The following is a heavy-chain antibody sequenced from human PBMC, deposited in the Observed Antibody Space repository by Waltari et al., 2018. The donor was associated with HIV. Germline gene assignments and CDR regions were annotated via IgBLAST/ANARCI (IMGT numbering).Heavy chain of an antibody. D-gene: IGHD3-22*01. V-gene: IGHV1-69*01. CDR2: IIPIFGTA. CDR3: AAYYDSSGYSRELDY. Sequence: QVQPVPSGAEVAQPGSSVKVSCKASGGTFSRYALSRVRRAPGQGLEWMGGIIPIFGTANYAQKFQGRVTITADESTSTAYMELSSLRSEDTAVYYCAAYYDSSGYSRELDYWGQGTLVTVSS. J-gene: IGHJ4*02. CDR1: GGTFSRYA.